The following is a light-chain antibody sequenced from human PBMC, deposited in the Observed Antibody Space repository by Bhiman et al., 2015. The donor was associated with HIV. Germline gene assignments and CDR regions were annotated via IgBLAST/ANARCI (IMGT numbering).Light chain of an antibody. V-gene: IGLV3-19*01. Sequence: SSELTQDPAVSVALGQTVRITCQGDSLRSYYASWYQQKPGQAPVLVMYGKNNRPSGIPDRFSGSSSGNTTITGAQAEDEADYYCNSRDSSDNLPVFGGGTKLTVL. CDR2: GKN. CDR1: SLRSYY. J-gene: IGLJ2*01. CDR3: NSRDSSDNLPV.